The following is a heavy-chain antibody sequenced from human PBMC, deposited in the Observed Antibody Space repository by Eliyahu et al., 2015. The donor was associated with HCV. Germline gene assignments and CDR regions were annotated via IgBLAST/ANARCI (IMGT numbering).Heavy chain of an antibody. CDR3: AKAKFMWFGELFAPFDY. J-gene: IGHJ4*02. CDR2: ISGSGGST. CDR1: GFTFSSYA. V-gene: IGHV3-23*01. Sequence: EVQLLESGGGLVQPGGSLRLSCAASGFTFSSYAMSWVRQAPGKGLEWVSAISGSGGSTYYADSVKGRFTISRDNSKNTLYLQMNSLRAEDTAVYYCAKAKFMWFGELFAPFDYWGQGTLVTVSS. D-gene: IGHD3-10*01.